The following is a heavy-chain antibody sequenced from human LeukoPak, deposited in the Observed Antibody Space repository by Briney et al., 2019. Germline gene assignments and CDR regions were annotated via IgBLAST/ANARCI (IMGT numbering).Heavy chain of an antibody. CDR1: GFTFSSNR. V-gene: IGHV3-7*01. CDR3: ARDYYGSGLGDY. J-gene: IGHJ4*02. Sequence: GGSLRLSCAASGFTFSSNRMSWVRKAQGQGLEWVANINQDGSDKHYVDSVKGRFTISRDNAKNSLYLQMNSLRAEDTAVYYCARDYYGSGLGDYWGQGTLVTVSS. CDR2: INQDGSDK. D-gene: IGHD3-10*01.